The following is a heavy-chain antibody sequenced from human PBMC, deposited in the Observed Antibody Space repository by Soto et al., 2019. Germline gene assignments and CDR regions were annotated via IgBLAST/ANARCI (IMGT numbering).Heavy chain of an antibody. Sequence: SETLSLTCTVSGGSISSSSYYWGWIRQPPGKGLEWIGSIYYSGSTYYNPSLKSRVTISVDPSKNHFSLKLSSVTAADTAVYYCARHSTGYCSSTSCYYFDYWGQGTLVTVSS. CDR3: ARHSTGYCSSTSCYYFDY. V-gene: IGHV4-39*01. D-gene: IGHD2-2*01. CDR1: GGSISSSSYY. J-gene: IGHJ4*02. CDR2: IYYSGST.